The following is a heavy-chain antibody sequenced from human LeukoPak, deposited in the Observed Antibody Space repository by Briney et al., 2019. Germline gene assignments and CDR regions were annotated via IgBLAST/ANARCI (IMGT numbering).Heavy chain of an antibody. CDR2: IYYSGST. CDR1: GGSISSSSYY. CDR3: ARVLAVAGYNWFDP. V-gene: IGHV4-39*01. J-gene: IGHJ5*02. Sequence: PSETLSLTCTVSGGSISSSSYYWGWLRQPPGKGLEWIGSIYYSGSTYYNPSLKSRVTISVDTSKDQFSLKLSSVTAADTAVYYCARVLAVAGYNWFDPWGQGTLVTVSS. D-gene: IGHD6-19*01.